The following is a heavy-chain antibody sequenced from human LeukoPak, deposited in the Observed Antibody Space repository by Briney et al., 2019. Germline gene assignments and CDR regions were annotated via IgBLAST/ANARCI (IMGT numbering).Heavy chain of an antibody. V-gene: IGHV3-33*01. D-gene: IGHD4-17*01. CDR2: IWYDGSNK. CDR3: ARGGRDANTVTTF. CDR1: GFTFSSYG. J-gene: IGHJ4*02. Sequence: PGGSLRLSCAASGFTFSSYGMHWVRQAPGKGLEWVAVIWYDGSNKYYADSVKGRFTISRDNAKNSLYLQMNSLRAEDTAVYYCARGGRDANTVTTFWGQGTLVTASS.